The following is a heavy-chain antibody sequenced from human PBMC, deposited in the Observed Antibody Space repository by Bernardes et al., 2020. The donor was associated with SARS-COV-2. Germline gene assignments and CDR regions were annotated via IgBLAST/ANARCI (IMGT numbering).Heavy chain of an antibody. Sequence: SETLSLTCTVSGGPMNSRTYYWGWIRQSPGKGLEWIGSIYYDGSPYYNPSLKSRVTISIDTSKNLFSLRLTSVTAADTAVYYCVRRYCSGAGCFGFYGYWGQGTLVTVSS. D-gene: IGHD2-15*01. CDR1: GGPMNSRTYY. CDR2: IYYDGSP. V-gene: IGHV4-39*01. J-gene: IGHJ4*02. CDR3: VRRYCSGAGCFGFYGY.